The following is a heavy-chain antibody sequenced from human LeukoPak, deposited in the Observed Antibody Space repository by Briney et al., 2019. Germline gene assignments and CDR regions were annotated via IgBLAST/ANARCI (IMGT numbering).Heavy chain of an antibody. J-gene: IGHJ4*02. CDR1: GGSFSGHY. V-gene: IGHV4-34*01. CDR3: ARYDLCSSTSCYGGRYYFDY. Sequence: PSETLSLTCAVYGGSFSGHYWSWIRQPPGKGLEWIGEINHSGSTNYNPSLKSRVTISVDTSKNQFSLKLSSVTAADTAVYYCARYDLCSSTSCYGGRYYFDYWGQGTLVTVSS. CDR2: INHSGST. D-gene: IGHD2-2*01.